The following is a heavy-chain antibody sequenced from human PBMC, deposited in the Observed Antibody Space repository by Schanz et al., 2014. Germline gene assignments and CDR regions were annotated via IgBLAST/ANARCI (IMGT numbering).Heavy chain of an antibody. D-gene: IGHD3-3*01. Sequence: QLHLQESGPGLAKPSETLSLICSVSGGSISTSSRYWGWIRQSPGKGLEWLGSFYYTGKTHYNPSLKRQLTIPLDPSKNQFPLNLTSVTAADTAVYYCVRHGNYEFWHGPTPQFENWGQGTLVTVS. CDR3: VRHGNYEFWHGPTPQFEN. CDR2: FYYTGKT. V-gene: IGHV4-39*01. J-gene: IGHJ4*02. CDR1: GGSISTSSRY.